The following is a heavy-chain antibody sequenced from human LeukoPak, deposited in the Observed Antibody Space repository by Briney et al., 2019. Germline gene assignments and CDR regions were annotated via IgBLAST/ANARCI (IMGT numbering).Heavy chain of an antibody. J-gene: IGHJ3*01. CDR1: RSSISSDYF. D-gene: IGHD5-24*01. Sequence: PSETLSHTCAVSRSSISSDYFWGWIRQSPGKGLEWIASIHRGGNTYYNLSLKSRVTISMDTSKNHFSLKLTSVTAADTAVYYCARPRETATARDAFDVWGQGTMVTVSS. CDR2: IHRGGNT. CDR3: ARPRETATARDAFDV. V-gene: IGHV4-38-2*01.